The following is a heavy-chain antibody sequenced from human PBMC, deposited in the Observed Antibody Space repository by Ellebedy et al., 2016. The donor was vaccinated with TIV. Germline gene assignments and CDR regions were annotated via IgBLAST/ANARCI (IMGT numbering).Heavy chain of an antibody. CDR2: IKGKTEGEST. D-gene: IGHD5-12*01. Sequence: GGSLRLSXVASGFTFSNAWMNWVRQAPGKGLEWVGRIKGKTEGESTDYAAFVRGRFTISRDDSENTAYLQMNGLKTDDTGRYYCTTGPDRVAFKIYYYYYMDVWGKGTTVTVSS. CDR1: GFTFSNAW. CDR3: TTGPDRVAFKIYYYYYMDV. J-gene: IGHJ6*03. V-gene: IGHV3-15*01.